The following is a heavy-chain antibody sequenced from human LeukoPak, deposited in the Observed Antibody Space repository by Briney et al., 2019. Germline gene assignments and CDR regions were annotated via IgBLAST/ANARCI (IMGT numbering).Heavy chain of an antibody. J-gene: IGHJ4*02. CDR2: ISSSSDHI. CDR1: GSTFSSYS. D-gene: IGHD2-2*01. Sequence: GGSLRLSCAASGSTFSSYSMNWLRQAPGKGLEWVSSISSSSDHIAYADSVKGRFTISRDNAKNALYLQVNSLRAEDTAVYYCARGVVPAAFDYWGQGTLVTVSS. CDR3: ARGVVPAAFDY. V-gene: IGHV3-21*01.